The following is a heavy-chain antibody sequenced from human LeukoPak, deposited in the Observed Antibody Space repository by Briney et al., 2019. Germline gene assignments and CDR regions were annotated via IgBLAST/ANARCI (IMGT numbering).Heavy chain of an antibody. CDR3: ARQGSLLTGAFDI. D-gene: IGHD4/OR15-4a*01. CDR2: IYHSGST. Sequence: PSETLSLTCAVSGYSISSGYYWGWIRQPPGKGLEWIGSIYHSGSTYYNPSLKSRVTISVDTPKNQFSLKLSSVTAADTVVYYCARQGSLLTGAFDIWGQGTMVTVSS. CDR1: GYSISSGYY. V-gene: IGHV4-38-2*01. J-gene: IGHJ3*02.